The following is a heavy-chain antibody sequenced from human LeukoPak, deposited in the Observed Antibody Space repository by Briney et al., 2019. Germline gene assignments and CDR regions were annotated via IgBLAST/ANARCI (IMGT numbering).Heavy chain of an antibody. V-gene: IGHV3-7*01. CDR2: VKKDGNQ. CDR3: ARGPDYGDRLDYFDY. J-gene: IGHJ4*02. Sequence: PGGSLTLSCAASGFTFNYYPLAWVRQAPGKGLEWVASVKKDGNQYSVDSVKGRFIISRDNARNSLSLQMSSLRVEDTAIYFCARGPDYGDRLDYFDYWGQGTLVTVSS. CDR1: GFTFNYYP. D-gene: IGHD4-17*01.